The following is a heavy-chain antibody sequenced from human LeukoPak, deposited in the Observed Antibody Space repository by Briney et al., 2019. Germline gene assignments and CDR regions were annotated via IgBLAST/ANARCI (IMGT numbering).Heavy chain of an antibody. J-gene: IGHJ3*02. CDR3: ARQVGVDDAFDI. D-gene: IGHD1-26*01. Sequence: GSLRLSCAASGFTFNSYSMNWVRQAPGKGLEWVSSISSGSSYIFYADSVKGRFTISRDNANNSLYLQMNSLRAEDTAVYYCARQVGVDDAFDIWGQGTMVTISS. CDR2: ISSGSSYI. CDR1: GFTFNSYS. V-gene: IGHV3-21*01.